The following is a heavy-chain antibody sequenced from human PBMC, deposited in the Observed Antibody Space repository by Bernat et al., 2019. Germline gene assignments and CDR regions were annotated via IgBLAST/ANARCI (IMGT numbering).Heavy chain of an antibody. J-gene: IGHJ4*02. V-gene: IGHV4-59*01. CDR3: ARRVASRPHYYFDY. Sequence: QVQLQESGPGLVKPSETLSLTCIVSGGSISTYYWTWIRQPPGKGLEWIGCIYYSGITKYNPSLESRVTISLDTSKNQFSLNLNSVTAADTAVYYCARRVASRPHYYFDYWGQGTLVTVSS. CDR2: IYYSGIT. D-gene: IGHD6-6*01. CDR1: GGSISTYY.